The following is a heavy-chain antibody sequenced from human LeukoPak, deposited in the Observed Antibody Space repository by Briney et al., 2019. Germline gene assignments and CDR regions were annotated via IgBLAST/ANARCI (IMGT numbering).Heavy chain of an antibody. CDR1: GFTFSSYA. V-gene: IGHV3-30-3*01. D-gene: IGHD1-26*01. CDR3: ARVRGELLVDY. Sequence: GGSLRLSCAASGFTFSSYAMHWVRQAPGKGLEWVAVISYDGSNKYYADSVKGRFTISRDNSKNTLYLQMNSLRAEDTAVYYCARVRGELLVDYWGQGTLVTVSS. CDR2: ISYDGSNK. J-gene: IGHJ4*02.